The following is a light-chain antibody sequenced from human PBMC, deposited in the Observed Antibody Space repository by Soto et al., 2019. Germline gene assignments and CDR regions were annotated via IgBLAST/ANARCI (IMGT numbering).Light chain of an antibody. Sequence: ESEMTQSPPSLSASVGDRFTITCRASQSVSIWLAWYQQKPGKAPRLLIYDAASLKTGFPSRFSGSGSGTNFTLTISSLQPDDFATYYCQYDSSFGQGTKVDIK. CDR1: QSVSIW. CDR2: DAA. CDR3: QYDSS. V-gene: IGKV1-5*01. J-gene: IGKJ2*01.